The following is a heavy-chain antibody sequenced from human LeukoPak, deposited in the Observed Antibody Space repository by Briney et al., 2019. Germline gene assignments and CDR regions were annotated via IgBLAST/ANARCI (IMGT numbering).Heavy chain of an antibody. CDR2: IKQDGSEK. Sequence: GGSLRLSCAASGFTFSSYWMSWVRQAPGKGLEWVANIKQDGSEKYYVDSVKGRFTISRDNSKNTLYLQMNSLRAEDTAVYYCAKQYSYGYGYFDYWGQGTLVTVSS. CDR1: GFTFSSYW. V-gene: IGHV3-7*01. CDR3: AKQYSYGYGYFDY. D-gene: IGHD5-18*01. J-gene: IGHJ4*02.